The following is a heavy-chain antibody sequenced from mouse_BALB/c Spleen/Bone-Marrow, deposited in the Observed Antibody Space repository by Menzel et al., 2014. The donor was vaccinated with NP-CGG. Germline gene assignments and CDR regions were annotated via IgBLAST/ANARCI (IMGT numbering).Heavy chain of an antibody. J-gene: IGHJ2*01. CDR1: GYAFANYL. CDR3: AREWTARAVDY. D-gene: IGHD3-2*01. V-gene: IGHV1-54*01. Sequence: QVRLKHSGAELVRPGTSVKVSCKASGYAFANYLIEWVKQRPVQGLEWIGVINPGSGGANYNAKFKGKATLTADKSSSTAYMQLSSLTSDDSAVYFCAREWTARAVDYWGQGTTLTVSS. CDR2: INPGSGGA.